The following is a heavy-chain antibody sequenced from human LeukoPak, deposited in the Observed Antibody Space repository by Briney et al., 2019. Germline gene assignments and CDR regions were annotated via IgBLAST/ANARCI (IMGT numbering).Heavy chain of an antibody. CDR2: MSGNGGGA. D-gene: IGHD6-19*01. CDR3: AKDERAGRSGWQFDY. Sequence: PGGSLSLSFAASGFTFNTYAMTWVRQAPGKGLEWVSAMSGNGGGAYYADSVKGRFTISRDNSKNTLYLQMNSLRAEDTAVYYCAKDERAGRSGWQFDYWGQGTLVTVSS. CDR1: GFTFNTYA. J-gene: IGHJ4*02. V-gene: IGHV3-23*01.